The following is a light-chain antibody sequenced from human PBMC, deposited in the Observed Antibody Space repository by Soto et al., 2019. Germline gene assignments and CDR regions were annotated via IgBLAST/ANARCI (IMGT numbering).Light chain of an antibody. Sequence: DIQLTQSPSTLSASVGDRVTITCRASQSINSWLAWYQQKPGKDPKLLIYNASSLESGVTSRFSGSGSGTDFTLTISSLQPDDFAAYYCQQYGISPITFGQGTRLEIK. CDR3: QQYGISPIT. CDR1: QSINSW. V-gene: IGKV1-5*03. CDR2: NAS. J-gene: IGKJ5*01.